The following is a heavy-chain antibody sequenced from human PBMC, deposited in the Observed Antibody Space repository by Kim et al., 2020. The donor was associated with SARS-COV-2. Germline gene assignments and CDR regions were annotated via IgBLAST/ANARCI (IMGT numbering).Heavy chain of an antibody. CDR2: R. Sequence: RDYAQSLQGRVTMTIDTSTSTAYMELRSLRSDDTAVYYCARDAGTGGRMDIWGKGTTVTVSS. CDR3: ARDAGTGGRMDI. V-gene: IGHV1-18*01. J-gene: IGHJ6*03. D-gene: IGHD1-7*01.